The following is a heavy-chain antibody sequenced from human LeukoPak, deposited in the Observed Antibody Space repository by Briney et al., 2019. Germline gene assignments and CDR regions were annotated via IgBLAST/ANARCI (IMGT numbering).Heavy chain of an antibody. CDR1: GFTFSSYS. V-gene: IGHV3-21*01. CDR2: ISSSSSYI. J-gene: IGHJ4*02. CDR3: ARDHYCRSTRCSIDY. D-gene: IGHD2-2*01. Sequence: GGSLRLSCAASGFTFSSYSMNWVRHPPGKGLEWVSSISSSSSYIYNSDSVKGRFTISRENAKNSLYLQKNSLRTAEPAVDYCARDHYCRSTRCSIDYGGQGTLVTVS.